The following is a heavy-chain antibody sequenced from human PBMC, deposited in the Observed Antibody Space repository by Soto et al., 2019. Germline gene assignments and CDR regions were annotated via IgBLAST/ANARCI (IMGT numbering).Heavy chain of an antibody. V-gene: IGHV1-69*06. CDR2: IIPIFGTA. J-gene: IGHJ5*02. D-gene: IGHD5-18*01. CDR1: GGTFSSYA. CDR3: ARVYSYGRNWFDP. Sequence: QVQLVQSGAEVKKPGSSVKVSCKASGGTFSSYAISWVRQAPGQGLEWMGGIIPIFGTANYAQKFQGRVTITADKSTSTAYLELSSMRSEDTAVYYCARVYSYGRNWFDPWGQGTLVTVSS.